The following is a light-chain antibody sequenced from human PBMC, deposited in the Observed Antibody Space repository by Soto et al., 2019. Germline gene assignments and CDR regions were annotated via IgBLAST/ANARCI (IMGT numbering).Light chain of an antibody. J-gene: IGLJ2*01. CDR3: QSYDSSLSGGVV. CDR2: GNS. CDR1: SSNIGAGYD. V-gene: IGLV1-40*01. Sequence: QSVLTQPPSVSGAPGQRVTISCTGSSSNIGAGYDVHWYQQLPGTAPKLLIYGNSNRPSGVPDRFSGSKSGTSASLAITGLQAEDEADYYCQSYDSSLSGGVVFGGGTKVTV.